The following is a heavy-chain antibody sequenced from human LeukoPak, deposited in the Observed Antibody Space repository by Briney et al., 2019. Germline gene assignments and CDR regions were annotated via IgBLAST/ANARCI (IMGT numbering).Heavy chain of an antibody. D-gene: IGHD3-22*01. V-gene: IGHV4-39*07. CDR1: GGSISSSSYY. J-gene: IGHJ4*02. CDR3: ARGGYYDSSGCFDY. Sequence: SETLSLTCTVSGGSISSSSYYWGWIRQPPGKGLEWIGSIYYSGSTYYNPSLKSRVTISVDTSKNQFSLKLSSVTAADTAAYYCARGGYYDSSGCFDYWGQGTLVTVSS. CDR2: IYYSGST.